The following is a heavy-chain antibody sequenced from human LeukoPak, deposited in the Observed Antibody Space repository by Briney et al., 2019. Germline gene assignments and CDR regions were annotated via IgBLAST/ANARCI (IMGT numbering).Heavy chain of an antibody. Sequence: ASVKVSCKASGYTFTGYYMHWVRQAPGQGLEWMGWINPNSGGTNYAQKSQGWVTMPRETSISTAYMELSRLRSDDTAVYYCARDYGDYKFDYWGQGTLVTVSS. D-gene: IGHD4-17*01. J-gene: IGHJ4*02. CDR1: GYTFTGYY. V-gene: IGHV1-2*04. CDR3: ARDYGDYKFDY. CDR2: INPNSGGT.